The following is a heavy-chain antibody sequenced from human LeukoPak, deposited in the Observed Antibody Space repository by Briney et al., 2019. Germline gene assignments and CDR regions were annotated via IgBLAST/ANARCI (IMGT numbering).Heavy chain of an antibody. J-gene: IGHJ4*02. CDR2: ISYDGSNK. D-gene: IGHD3-10*01. CDR3: ARESYGSGSYWSSQRYYFDY. Sequence: GGSLRLSCAASGFTFSSYAIHWVRQAPGKGLEWVAIISYDGSNKYYADSVKGRFTISRDNSKNTLYLQMNSLKTEDTAVYYCARESYGSGSYWSSQRYYFDYWGQGTLVTVSS. CDR1: GFTFSSYA. V-gene: IGHV3-30-3*01.